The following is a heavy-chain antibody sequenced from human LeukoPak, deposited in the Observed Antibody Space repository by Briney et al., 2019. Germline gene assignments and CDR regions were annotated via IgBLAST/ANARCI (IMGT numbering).Heavy chain of an antibody. J-gene: IGHJ4*02. V-gene: IGHV3-33*01. CDR2: IRYDGSDK. CDR3: ARVGAAIDYDDYGHFDY. D-gene: IGHD4-17*01. CDR1: GFTLHRYG. Sequence: GGCLRLSXASSGFTLHRYGTHEASQAPSKGLVELADIRYDGSDKYYADSVKRRFPISRDNSKNTLYLQMNSLRAEDTAVYYCARVGAAIDYDDYGHFDYWGQGTLVTVSS.